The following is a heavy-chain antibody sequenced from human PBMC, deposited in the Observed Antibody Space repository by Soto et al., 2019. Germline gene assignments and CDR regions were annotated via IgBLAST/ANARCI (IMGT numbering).Heavy chain of an antibody. J-gene: IGHJ6*02. D-gene: IGHD3-22*01. V-gene: IGHV5-51*01. CDR3: ARHAVVSYYDSSGYYYEDYYYGMDV. CDR1: GYSFTSYW. CDR2: IYPGDSDT. Sequence: GESLKISCKGSGYSFTSYWIGWVRQMPGKGLEWMGIIYPGDSDTRYSPSFQGQVTISADKSISTAYLQWSSLKTSDTAMYYCARHAVVSYYDSSGYYYEDYYYGMDVWGQGTTVTAP.